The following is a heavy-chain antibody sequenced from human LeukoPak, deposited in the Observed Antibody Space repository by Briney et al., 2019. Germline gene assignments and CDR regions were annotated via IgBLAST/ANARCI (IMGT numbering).Heavy chain of an antibody. V-gene: IGHV4-30-2*01. CDR1: GGSISSGGYS. CDR3: AREAAVKGNWFDP. CDR2: IYHSGST. J-gene: IGHJ5*02. Sequence: PSETLSLTCAVSGGSISSGGYSWSWIRQPPGKGLEWIGYIYHSGSTYYNPSLKSRVTISVDRSKNQFSLKLSSVTAADTAVYYCAREAAVKGNWFDPWGQGTLVTVSS. D-gene: IGHD3-10*01.